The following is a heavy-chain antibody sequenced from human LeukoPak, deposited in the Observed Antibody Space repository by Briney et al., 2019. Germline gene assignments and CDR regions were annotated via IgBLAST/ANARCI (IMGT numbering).Heavy chain of an antibody. D-gene: IGHD1-7*01. CDR3: ARGVEITGTKLDY. CDR2: IYTSGST. J-gene: IGHJ4*02. Sequence: SETLSLTCTVSGGSISSYYWSWIRQPPGKGLEWIGYIYTSGSTNYNPSLKSRVTISVDTSKNQSSLKLSSVTAADTAVYYCARGVEITGTKLDYWGQGTLVTVSS. CDR1: GGSISSYY. V-gene: IGHV4-4*09.